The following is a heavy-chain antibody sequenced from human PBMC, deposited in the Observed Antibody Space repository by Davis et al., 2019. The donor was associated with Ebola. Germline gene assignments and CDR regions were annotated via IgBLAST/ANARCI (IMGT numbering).Heavy chain of an antibody. CDR1: GGSVGSDY. V-gene: IGHV4-59*02. J-gene: IGHJ3*02. CDR3: AREVAGTIPFDI. CDR2: ISNGGRT. D-gene: IGHD2-15*01. Sequence: SETLSLTCSVSGGSVGSDYWSWIRQSPGKGLEWIAFISNGGRTIYNPSLRGRVTISIDTSKNQFSLEVRSVTAADTAFYYCAREVAGTIPFDIWGQGTMVTVAS.